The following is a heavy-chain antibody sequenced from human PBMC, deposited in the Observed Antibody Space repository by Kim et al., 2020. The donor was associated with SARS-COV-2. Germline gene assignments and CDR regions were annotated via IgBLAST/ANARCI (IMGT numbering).Heavy chain of an antibody. Sequence: YADSVKGRFTISRHNSKNTLYLQMNSLRAEDTAVYYATASGSQYYYGMDVWGQGTTVTVSS. V-gene: IGHV3-53*04. J-gene: IGHJ6*02. CDR3: TASGSQYYYGMDV. D-gene: IGHD3-10*01.